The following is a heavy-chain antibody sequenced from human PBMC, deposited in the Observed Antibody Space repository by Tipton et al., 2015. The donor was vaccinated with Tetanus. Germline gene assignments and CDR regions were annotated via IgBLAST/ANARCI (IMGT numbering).Heavy chain of an antibody. D-gene: IGHD5-18*01. Sequence: HSGAEVKKPGASVKVSCKVSGYTLTELSMHWVRQAPGKGLEWMGGFDPEDGETIYAQKFQGRVTMTEDTSTDTAYMELSSLRSEDTAVYYCATVPSTWIQLWPSNWGQGTLVTVSS. CDR2: FDPEDGET. CDR1: GYTLTELS. CDR3: ATVPSTWIQLWPSN. V-gene: IGHV1-24*01. J-gene: IGHJ4*02.